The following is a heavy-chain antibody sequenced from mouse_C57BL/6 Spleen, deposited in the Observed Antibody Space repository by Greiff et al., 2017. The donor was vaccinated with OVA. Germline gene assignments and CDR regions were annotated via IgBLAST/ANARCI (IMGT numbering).Heavy chain of an antibody. CDR2: IYPGDGDT. J-gene: IGHJ1*03. Sequence: QVHVKQSGAELVKPGASVKISCKASGYAFSSYWMNWVKQRPGKGLEWIGQIYPGDGDTNYNGKFKGKATLTADKSSSTAYMQLSSLTSEDSAVYFCARGITTVVPRYFDVWGTGTTVTVSS. V-gene: IGHV1-80*01. D-gene: IGHD1-1*01. CDR1: GYAFSSYW. CDR3: ARGITTVVPRYFDV.